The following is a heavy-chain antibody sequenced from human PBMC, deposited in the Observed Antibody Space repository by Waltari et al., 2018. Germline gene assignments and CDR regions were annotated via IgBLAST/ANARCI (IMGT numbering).Heavy chain of an antibody. CDR1: ELTTTTNY. V-gene: IGHV3-66*01. J-gene: IGHJ6*02. Sequence: EEQLVESGGGLVQRGGSLSLSCPFPELTTTTNYWSWDRQAPGKGLEWVSVIYSGGNTYYADSVKGRFIISRDTSKNTLYLQMNSLRAEDTAIYYCARDHHVLRFSYGLDVWGQGTTVTVSS. CDR2: IYSGGNT. CDR3: ARDHHVLRFSYGLDV. D-gene: IGHD3-3*01.